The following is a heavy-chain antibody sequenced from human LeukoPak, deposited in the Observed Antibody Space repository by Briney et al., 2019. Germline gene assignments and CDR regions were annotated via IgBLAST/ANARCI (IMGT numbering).Heavy chain of an antibody. V-gene: IGHV3-30-3*01. Sequence: PGRSLRLSCAASGFTFSSYAMHWVRQAPGKGLEWVAVISYDGSNKYYADSVKGRFTISSDNSKNTLYLQMNSLRAEDTAVYYCAKVGFSEMEWLLYSDHWGQGTLVTVSS. CDR1: GFTFSSYA. CDR3: AKVGFSEMEWLLYSDH. D-gene: IGHD3-3*01. CDR2: ISYDGSNK. J-gene: IGHJ4*02.